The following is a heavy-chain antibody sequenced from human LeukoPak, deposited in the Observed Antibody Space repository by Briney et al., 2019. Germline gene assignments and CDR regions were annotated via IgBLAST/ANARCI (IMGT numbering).Heavy chain of an antibody. D-gene: IGHD3-10*01. CDR1: GFTFSSYA. CDR3: ARGLYGSGSYSPLDY. Sequence: GGSLRLSCAASGFTFSSYAMSWVRQAPGKGLEWVAVISYDGSNKYYADSVKGRFTISRDNSKNTLYLQMNSLRAEDTVVFYCARGLYGSGSYSPLDYWGQGTLVTVSS. J-gene: IGHJ4*02. V-gene: IGHV3-30*04. CDR2: ISYDGSNK.